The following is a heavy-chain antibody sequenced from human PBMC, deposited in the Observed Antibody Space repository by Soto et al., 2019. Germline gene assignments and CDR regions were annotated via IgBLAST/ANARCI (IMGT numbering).Heavy chain of an antibody. CDR3: ARDSYDFCSGCREPFDY. J-gene: IGHJ4*02. D-gene: IGHD3-3*01. V-gene: IGHV1-18*01. CDR1: GYTFTSYG. Sequence: QVQLVQSGAEVKKPGASVKVSCKASGYTFTSYGISWVRQAPGQGLEWMGWISAYNDNTNYAQKLQGRVTMTTDTSTCTGSVELRSLRHDETAVYSCARDSYDFCSGCREPFDYWGQGTLVTVSS. CDR2: ISAYNDNT.